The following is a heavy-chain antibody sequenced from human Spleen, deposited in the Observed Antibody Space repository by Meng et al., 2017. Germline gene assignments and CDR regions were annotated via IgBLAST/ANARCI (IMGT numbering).Heavy chain of an antibody. J-gene: IGHJ4*02. D-gene: IGHD2-15*01. CDR1: GFTFSSYA. CDR3: ATTGYCSGGDCPPDY. V-gene: IGHV3-30*04. CDR2: ISYDGSNK. Sequence: GGSLRLSCAASGFTFSSYAMHWVRQAPGKGLEWVAVISYDGSNKYYADSVKGRFTISRDNSKNTLYLQMNSLRAEDTAVYYCATTGYCSGGDCPPDYWGQGTLVTVSS.